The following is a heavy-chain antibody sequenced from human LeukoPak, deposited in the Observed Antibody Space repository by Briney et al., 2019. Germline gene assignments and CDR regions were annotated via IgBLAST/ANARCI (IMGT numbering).Heavy chain of an antibody. J-gene: IGHJ4*02. CDR1: GDSINIYY. Sequence: SETLSLTCTVSGDSINIYYWSWIRQPPGKGLECIGSIYYSGTTKYNPSLKSRVTISVDTSRNQFSLKLSSVTAADTAVYYCARVFFDTTGYYYRGLYYFDYWGPGTLVTVSS. CDR3: ARVFFDTTGYYYRGLYYFDY. D-gene: IGHD3-22*01. V-gene: IGHV4-59*08. CDR2: IYYSGTT.